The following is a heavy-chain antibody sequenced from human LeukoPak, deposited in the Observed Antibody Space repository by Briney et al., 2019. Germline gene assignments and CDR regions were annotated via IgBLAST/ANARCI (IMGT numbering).Heavy chain of an antibody. Sequence: GGSLRLSCAASGFTFDDYAMHWVRQAPGKGLEWVSGISWNSGSIGYADSVKGRFTISRDNAKNSLYLQMNSLRAEDTALYYCAKDTSSRTKHYFDYWGQGTLVTVSS. CDR2: ISWNSGSI. CDR3: AKDTSSRTKHYFDY. CDR1: GFTFDDYA. V-gene: IGHV3-9*01. D-gene: IGHD6-13*01. J-gene: IGHJ4*02.